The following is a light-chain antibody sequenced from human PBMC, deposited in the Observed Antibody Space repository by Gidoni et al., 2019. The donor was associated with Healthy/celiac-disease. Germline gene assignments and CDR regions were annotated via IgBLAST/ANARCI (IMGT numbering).Light chain of an antibody. J-gene: IGKJ4*01. CDR1: HRVSSY. Sequence: EIVLTQSPATLSLSPGERATLSCRASHRVSSYLAWYQQKPGQDPRLLIYDASNRATGIPARFSGSGSGTDFTLTISSLEPEDFAVYYCQQRSNWPLLTFGGGTKVEIK. CDR3: QQRSNWPLLT. V-gene: IGKV3-11*01. CDR2: DAS.